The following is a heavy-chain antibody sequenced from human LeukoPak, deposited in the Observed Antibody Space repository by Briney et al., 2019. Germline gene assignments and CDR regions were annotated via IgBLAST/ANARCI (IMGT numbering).Heavy chain of an antibody. V-gene: IGHV3-23*01. J-gene: IGHJ4*02. D-gene: IGHD3-22*01. CDR1: GFTFSSYS. CDR3: AKVPVVEYYYDSSGYYYFDY. CDR2: ISGSGGST. Sequence: GGSLRLSCAASGFTFSSYSMNWVRQAPGRGLEWVSAISGSGGSTYYADSVKGRFTISRDNSKNTLYLQMNSLRAEDTAVYYCAKVPVVEYYYDSSGYYYFDYWGQGTLVTVSS.